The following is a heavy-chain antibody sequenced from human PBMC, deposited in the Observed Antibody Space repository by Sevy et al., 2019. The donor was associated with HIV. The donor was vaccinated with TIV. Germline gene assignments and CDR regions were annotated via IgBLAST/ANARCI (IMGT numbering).Heavy chain of an antibody. V-gene: IGHV3-48*03. D-gene: IGHD6-6*01. J-gene: IGHJ6*02. Sequence: GGSLRLSCAASGFTFSSYEMNWVRQAPGKGLEWVSYISNSGSTICYADSVKGRFTISRDNAKNSLYLQMNSLRAEDTTVYYCARDYSSSTYYYGMDVWGQGTTVTVSS. CDR3: ARDYSSSTYYYGMDV. CDR2: ISNSGSTI. CDR1: GFTFSSYE.